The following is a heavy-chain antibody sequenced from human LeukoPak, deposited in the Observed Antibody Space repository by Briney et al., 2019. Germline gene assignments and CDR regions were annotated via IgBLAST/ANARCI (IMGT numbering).Heavy chain of an antibody. J-gene: IGHJ6*02. D-gene: IGHD4-23*01. CDR2: ISSSGSTI. CDR3: ARKGKLAYYGMDV. Sequence: GGSLRLSCAASGFTFDDYAMHWVRQAPGKGLEWVSYISSSGSTIYYADSVKGRFTSSRDNTKNSLFLQMNTLRAEDTAVYYCARKGKLAYYGMDVWGHGTTVTVSS. V-gene: IGHV3-11*01. CDR1: GFTFDDYA.